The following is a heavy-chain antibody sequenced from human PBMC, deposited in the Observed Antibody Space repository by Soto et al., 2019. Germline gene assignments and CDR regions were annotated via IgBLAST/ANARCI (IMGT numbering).Heavy chain of an antibody. D-gene: IGHD3-3*01. Sequence: GGSLRLSCAASGFTFSSYGMHWVRQAPGKGLEWVAVISYDGSNKYYADSVKGRFTISRDNSKNTLYLQMNSLRAEDTAVYYCAKDPGDYDFWSGYYTARGGYMDVWGKGTTVTVSS. V-gene: IGHV3-30*18. CDR1: GFTFSSYG. CDR2: ISYDGSNK. J-gene: IGHJ6*03. CDR3: AKDPGDYDFWSGYYTARGGYMDV.